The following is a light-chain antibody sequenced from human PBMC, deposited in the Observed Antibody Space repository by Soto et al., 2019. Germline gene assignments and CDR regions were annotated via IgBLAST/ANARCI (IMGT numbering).Light chain of an antibody. V-gene: IGKV3D-20*02. Sequence: EIVLTQSPGTLSLSPGERATLSCRASQSVSSSYLAWYQQKPGQAPRLLIYGASSRATGIPDRFSGSGSGTDFTLTISRLEPEDFAVYYCQQRSIWPWTFGQGTKVAI. CDR1: QSVSSSY. CDR3: QQRSIWPWT. J-gene: IGKJ1*01. CDR2: GAS.